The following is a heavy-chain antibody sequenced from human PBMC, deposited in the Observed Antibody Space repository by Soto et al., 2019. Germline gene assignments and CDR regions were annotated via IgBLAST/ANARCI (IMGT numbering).Heavy chain of an antibody. CDR1: GGTFNKFA. Sequence: VQLLQSGAEVKKTGSSGKVSCKASGGTFNKFAFSWVRQAPGQGFEWKGGIIPVFRSANYAQRFRGRITITADEYTSTVYLYLNDLRSDDTAVYYCARRYCASDNCPLFYYFVDLWGLGTTVTVSS. V-gene: IGHV1-69*01. CDR3: ARRYCASDNCPLFYYFVDL. J-gene: IGHJ6*02. CDR2: IIPVFRSA. D-gene: IGHD2-21*02.